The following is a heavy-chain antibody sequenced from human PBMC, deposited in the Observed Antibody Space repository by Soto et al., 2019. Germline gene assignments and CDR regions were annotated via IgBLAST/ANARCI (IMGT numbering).Heavy chain of an antibody. CDR3: ARDVGFGLSDY. V-gene: IGHV1-3*01. Sequence: QVQLVQSGAEVKKPGASVKVSCKASGYTFTSYAMLWVRQAPGQRLEWMGWINAGNGNTKYSQKFQGRVTITRDTSASTAYMDPSSLRFEDTAVYYWARDVGFGLSDYCGQGTLVTVSS. CDR2: INAGNGNT. CDR1: GYTFTSYA. D-gene: IGHD3-10*01. J-gene: IGHJ4*02.